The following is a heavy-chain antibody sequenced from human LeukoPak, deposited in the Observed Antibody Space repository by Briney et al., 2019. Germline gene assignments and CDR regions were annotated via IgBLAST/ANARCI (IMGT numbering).Heavy chain of an antibody. CDR2: IYYSGST. J-gene: IGHJ4*02. V-gene: IGHV4-39*07. CDR3: ARDRPYGSGGNFDY. D-gene: IGHD3-10*01. CDR1: GGSISSSSYY. Sequence: SETLSLTCTVSGGSISSSSYYWGWIRQPPGKGLEWIGSIYYSGSTYYNPSLKSRVTISVDTPKSQFSLKLSSVTAADTAVYYCARDRPYGSGGNFDYWGQGTLVTVSS.